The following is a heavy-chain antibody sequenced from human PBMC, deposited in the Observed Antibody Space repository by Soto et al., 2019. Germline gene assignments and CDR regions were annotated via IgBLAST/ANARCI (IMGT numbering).Heavy chain of an antibody. CDR1: GFTFSSYA. CDR2: ISGSGGST. Sequence: GGSLRLSCAVSGFTFSSYAMSWVRQAPGKGLEWVSAISGSGGSTYYADSVKGRFTISKDNSKNTLNQQMNSLRAEDTAVYYCAKKGYSGWLDYDYGMAVWGQGTTVTVSS. V-gene: IGHV3-23*01. CDR3: AKKGYSGWLDYDYGMAV. D-gene: IGHD6-19*01. J-gene: IGHJ6*02.